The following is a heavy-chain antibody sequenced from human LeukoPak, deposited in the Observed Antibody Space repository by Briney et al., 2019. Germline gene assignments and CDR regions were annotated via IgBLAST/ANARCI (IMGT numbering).Heavy chain of an antibody. J-gene: IGHJ4*01. CDR1: GYSFTNYW. V-gene: IGHV5-10-1*01. CDR3: ARSKYIAMDDY. Sequence: GESMLFSCSWYGYSFTNYWISGVSHLLAKGLEWLGKIEPSDAETNYRPAFQGQVTIPADQSINTADLQWNSLKALYTAMYYCARSKYIAMDDYWGNGTLITVS. CDR2: IEPSDAET. D-gene: IGHD1-1*01.